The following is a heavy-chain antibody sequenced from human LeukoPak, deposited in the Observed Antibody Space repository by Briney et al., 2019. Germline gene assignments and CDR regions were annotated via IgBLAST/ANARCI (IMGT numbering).Heavy chain of an antibody. CDR3: ARRWFVDY. V-gene: IGHV4-39*01. CDR2: IYSSGST. Sequence: SETLSLTCTVSGDSISSSSYYWGWIRQPPGKGLEWIGNIYSSGSTNYNSSFKSRVTISVDTSKNQFSLKLSSVTAADTAVYYCARRWFVDYWGQGTLVTVSS. CDR1: GDSISSSSYY. D-gene: IGHD3-10*01. J-gene: IGHJ4*02.